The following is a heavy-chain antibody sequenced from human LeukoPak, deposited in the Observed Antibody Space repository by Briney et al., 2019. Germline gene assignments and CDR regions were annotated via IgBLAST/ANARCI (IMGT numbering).Heavy chain of an antibody. CDR3: AKASSYYDSSGYYHFDY. CDR1: GFTFSNYA. CDR2: ISGSGGNT. J-gene: IGHJ4*02. D-gene: IGHD3-22*01. Sequence: SGGSLRLSCAASGFTFSNYAMNWVRQAPGKGLEWVSGISGSGGNTYYADSVKGRFTISRDNSRNTLYLEMNSLRAEDTAVFYCAKASSYYDSSGYYHFDYWGQGTLVTVSS. V-gene: IGHV3-23*01.